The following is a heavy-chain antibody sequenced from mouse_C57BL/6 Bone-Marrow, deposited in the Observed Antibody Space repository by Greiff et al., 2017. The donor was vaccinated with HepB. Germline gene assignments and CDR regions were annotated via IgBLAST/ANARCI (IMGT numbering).Heavy chain of an antibody. V-gene: IGHV1-50*01. J-gene: IGHJ4*01. Sequence: QVQLQQPGAELVKPGASVKLSCKASGYTFTSYWMQWVKQRPGQGLEWIGEIEPSDSYTNYNQKFKGKATLTVDTSSSTAYMQLSSLTSEDSAVYYCAREQNSNYRRGAMDYWGQGTSVTVSS. CDR1: GYTFTSYW. CDR3: AREQNSNYRRGAMDY. CDR2: IEPSDSYT. D-gene: IGHD2-5*01.